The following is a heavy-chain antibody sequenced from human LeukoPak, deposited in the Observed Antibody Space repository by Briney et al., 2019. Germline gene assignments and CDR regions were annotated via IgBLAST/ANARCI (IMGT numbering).Heavy chain of an antibody. V-gene: IGHV3-13*04. J-gene: IGHJ6*02. CDR3: ARSPGSYYGTYGMDV. CDR1: GFTFSSYD. D-gene: IGHD1-26*01. Sequence: GGSLRLSCAVSGFTFSSYDMHWVHQATGKGLEWVSAIGTAGDTYYPGSVKGRFTISRENAKNSLYLQMNSLRAGDTAVYYCARSPGSYYGTYGMDVWGQGTTVTVSS. CDR2: IGTAGDT.